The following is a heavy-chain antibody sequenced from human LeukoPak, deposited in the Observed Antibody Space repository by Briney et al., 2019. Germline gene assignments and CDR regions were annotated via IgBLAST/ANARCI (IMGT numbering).Heavy chain of an antibody. CDR3: ARGGLVVPAAARKTFDY. J-gene: IGHJ4*02. D-gene: IGHD2-2*01. V-gene: IGHV4-34*01. CDR1: GGSFSGYY. CDR2: INHRGST. Sequence: SETLSLTCAVYGGSFSGYYWSWVRQPPGKGLEWIGEINHRGSTKNNPSLKSRVTISVDTSKNQFSLKLSSVTAADTAVYYCARGGLVVPAAARKTFDYWAREPWSPSPQ.